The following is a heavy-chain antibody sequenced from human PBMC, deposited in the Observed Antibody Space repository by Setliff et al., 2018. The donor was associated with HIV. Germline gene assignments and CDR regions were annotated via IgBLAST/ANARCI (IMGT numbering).Heavy chain of an antibody. Sequence: GASVKVSCKASGYSFTTYAIHWVRQAPGQRLEWVGWISTGNGQTKYSQNFQGRITFSRDTSASTAYMELSSLRSEDTAVYYCAREIRNYDFWSGYWEDHYFDFWGQGTLVTVSS. D-gene: IGHD3-3*01. CDR1: GYSFTTYA. J-gene: IGHJ4*02. CDR3: AREIRNYDFWSGYWEDHYFDF. CDR2: ISTGNGQT. V-gene: IGHV1-3*04.